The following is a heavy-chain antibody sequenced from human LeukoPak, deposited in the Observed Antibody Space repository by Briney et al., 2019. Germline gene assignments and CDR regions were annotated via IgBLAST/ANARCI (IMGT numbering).Heavy chain of an antibody. Sequence: GGSLRLSCADSGFTFSSYAFHWVRQAPGKGLEWVAFISNDGRNKYADSVKGRFTISRDNARNFLYLQMSSLRAEDTAVYFCASEPRLLDHWGQGTLVTVSS. V-gene: IGHV3-30*04. D-gene: IGHD6-25*01. CDR2: ISNDGRNK. CDR3: ASEPRLLDH. J-gene: IGHJ4*02. CDR1: GFTFSSYA.